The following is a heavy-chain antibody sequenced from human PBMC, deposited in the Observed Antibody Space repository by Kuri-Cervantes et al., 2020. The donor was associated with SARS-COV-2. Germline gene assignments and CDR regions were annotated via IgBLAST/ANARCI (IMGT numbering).Heavy chain of an antibody. CDR2: ISYDGSNK. CDR1: GFTFGSYA. V-gene: IGHV3-30-3*01. Sequence: GGSLRLSCAASGFTFGSYAMHWVRQAPGKGLEWVAVISYDGSNKYYADSVKGRFTISRDNSKNTLYLQMNSLRAEDTAVYYCAKVVRGYYGSGSYEGGMDVWGQGTTVTVSS. CDR3: AKVVRGYYGSGSYEGGMDV. D-gene: IGHD3-10*01. J-gene: IGHJ6*02.